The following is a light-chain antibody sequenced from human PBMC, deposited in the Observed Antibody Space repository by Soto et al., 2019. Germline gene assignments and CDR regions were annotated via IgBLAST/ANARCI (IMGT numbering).Light chain of an antibody. CDR1: QSISSW. Sequence: DIQMTQSPSTLSASVGDRVTITCRASQSISSWLAWYQQRPGKAPNLLIYQASSLESGVPSRFSGSGSGTEFTLTISSLQPDDFATYYCQEYNSYSRTFGQGTKVEIK. CDR3: QEYNSYSRT. CDR2: QAS. J-gene: IGKJ1*01. V-gene: IGKV1-5*03.